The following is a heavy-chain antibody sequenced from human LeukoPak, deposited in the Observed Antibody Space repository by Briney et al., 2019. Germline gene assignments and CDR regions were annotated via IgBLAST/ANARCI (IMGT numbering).Heavy chain of an antibody. Sequence: ASVKVSCKASGYTFTSYDISWVRQATGQGLEWMGWMNPNSGNTGYAQKFQGRVTMTRNTSISTAYMELSSLRSEDTAVYYCARGQVTGRNKNWFDPWGQGTLVTVSS. CDR3: ARGQVTGRNKNWFDP. CDR2: MNPNSGNT. V-gene: IGHV1-8*01. D-gene: IGHD1-14*01. CDR1: GYTFTSYD. J-gene: IGHJ5*01.